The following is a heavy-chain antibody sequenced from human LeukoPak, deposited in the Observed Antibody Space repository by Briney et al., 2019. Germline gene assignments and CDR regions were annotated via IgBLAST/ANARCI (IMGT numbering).Heavy chain of an antibody. CDR2: TYYRSKWYN. D-gene: IGHD2-15*01. J-gene: IGHJ6*03. CDR1: GDSVSSNSAA. Sequence: SQTLSLTCAISGDSVSSNSAAWNWIRQSPSRGLEWLGRTYYRSKWYNDYAVSVKSRITINPDTSKNQFSLQLNSVTPEDTAVYYCARGWVVVAATLRFGYYYYMDVWGKGTTVTISS. V-gene: IGHV6-1*01. CDR3: ARGWVVVAATLRFGYYYYMDV.